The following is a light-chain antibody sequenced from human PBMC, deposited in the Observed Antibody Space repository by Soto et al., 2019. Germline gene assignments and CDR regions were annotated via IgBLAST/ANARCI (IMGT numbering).Light chain of an antibody. CDR2: GND. CDR1: SSNIGRRA. J-gene: IGLJ1*01. V-gene: IGLV1-44*01. CDR3: ASWDDNLNGYV. Sequence: SVLTQPPSASGTPGQTITMSCSGGSSNIGRRAVNWYQQFPGAAPKLLIYGNDQRPSGVPGRFSGSKSGTSASLAISGLQSDDEADYYCASWDDNLNGYVFGPGTKLTVL.